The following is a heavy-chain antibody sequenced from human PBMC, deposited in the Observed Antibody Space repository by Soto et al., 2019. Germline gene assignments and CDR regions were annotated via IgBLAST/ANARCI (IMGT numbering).Heavy chain of an antibody. CDR2: IIPILGLT. D-gene: IGHD2-2*01. J-gene: IGHJ3*02. CDR3: ALRSCSTSSCPRHGFDI. CDR1: GNTLSSNI. Sequence: SVKVSCKASGNTLSSNIIIWVRQAPGQGLEWMGRIIPILGLTNYAQKFQGRVTITTDASADTSTSTAYMELSSLRSEDTAVYYCALRSCSTSSCPRHGFDIWGQGTMVTVSS. V-gene: IGHV1-69*02.